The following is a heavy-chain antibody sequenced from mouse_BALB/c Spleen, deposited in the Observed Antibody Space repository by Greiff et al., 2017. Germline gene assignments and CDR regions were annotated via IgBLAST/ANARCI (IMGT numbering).Heavy chain of an antibody. V-gene: IGHV1-87*01. CDR3: ARENLDYYFDY. CDR2: IYPGDGDT. J-gene: IGHJ2*01. CDR1: GYTFTSYW. Sequence: VQLQESGAELARPGASVKLSCKASGYTFTSYWMQWVKQRPGQGLEWIGAIYPGDGDTRYTQKFKGKATLTADKSSSTAYMQLSSLASEDSAVYYRARENLDYYFDYWGQGTTLTVSS.